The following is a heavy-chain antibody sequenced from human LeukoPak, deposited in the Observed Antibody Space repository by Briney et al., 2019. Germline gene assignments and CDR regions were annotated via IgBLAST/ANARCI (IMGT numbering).Heavy chain of an antibody. CDR3: AKRHSGAYHMDV. J-gene: IGHJ6*03. Sequence: GGSLRLSCAASGFTFSGYSIHWVRQAPGKGLEWVSYISSGSITHYADSMKGRFTISRDNAKNSLDQQMNSLRAEDTAVYYCAKRHSGAYHMDVWGKGTTVTVSS. CDR2: ISSGSIT. V-gene: IGHV3-69-1*01. CDR1: GFTFSGYS. D-gene: IGHD2-15*01.